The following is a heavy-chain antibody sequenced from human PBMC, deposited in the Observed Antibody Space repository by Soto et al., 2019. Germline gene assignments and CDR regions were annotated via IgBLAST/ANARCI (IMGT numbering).Heavy chain of an antibody. D-gene: IGHD2-2*02. J-gene: IGHJ6*02. V-gene: IGHV1-58*01. CDR2: IVVGSGNT. CDR3: AAHGHCSSTSCYNGMDV. CDR1: GFAFTSSA. Sequence: SVKVSCTASGFAFTSSAVQWVRQARGQRLEWIGWIVVGSGNTKYAQKFQERVTITRDMSTSTAYRELSSLRSEDTAVYYCAAHGHCSSTSCYNGMDVWGQ.